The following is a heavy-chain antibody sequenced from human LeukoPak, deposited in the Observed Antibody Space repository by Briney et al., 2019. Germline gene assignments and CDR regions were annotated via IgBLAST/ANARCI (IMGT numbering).Heavy chain of an antibody. Sequence: RGSLRLSCAASGFTFSNYWMSWVRQAPGKGLEWVANVKQDGSEEYYVDSVKGRFTISRDNAKSSLFLQMSSLRAEDTAVYYCARRRGPAAAGHGDYWGQGTLVTVSS. CDR2: VKQDGSEE. D-gene: IGHD6-13*01. V-gene: IGHV3-7*03. CDR1: GFTFSNYW. CDR3: ARRRGPAAAGHGDY. J-gene: IGHJ4*02.